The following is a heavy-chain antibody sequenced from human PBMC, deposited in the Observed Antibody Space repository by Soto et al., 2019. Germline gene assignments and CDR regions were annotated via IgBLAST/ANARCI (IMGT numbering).Heavy chain of an antibody. D-gene: IGHD7-27*01. CDR1: GFTFSNSA. V-gene: IGHV3-23*01. J-gene: IGHJ4*02. Sequence: EVHLLESGGGLVQPGGSLRLPGAALGFTFSNSAMSWVRPAPGKGLAWVSIISASGGNTYSAASVKGRFTISRDSSKNTLYLQMNSLRAGDTAVYYCAKEDSWGGDFDYWGQGTLVTVSS. CDR3: AKEDSWGGDFDY. CDR2: ISASGGNT.